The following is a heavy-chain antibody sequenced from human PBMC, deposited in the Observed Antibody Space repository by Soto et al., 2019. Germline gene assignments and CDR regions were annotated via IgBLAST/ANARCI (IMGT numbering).Heavy chain of an antibody. CDR3: ARHVAGYSSGLDY. CDR2: IYYSGNT. V-gene: IGHV4-39*01. CDR1: GCSISSSSYY. J-gene: IGHJ4*02. D-gene: IGHD6-19*01. Sequence: PSETLSLTCTVSGCSISSSSYYWGWIRQPPGKGLEWIGSIYYSGNTYYNPSLKSRVTISVDTSKNQFSLKLSSVTAADTAVYYCARHVAGYSSGLDYWGQGTLVTVSS.